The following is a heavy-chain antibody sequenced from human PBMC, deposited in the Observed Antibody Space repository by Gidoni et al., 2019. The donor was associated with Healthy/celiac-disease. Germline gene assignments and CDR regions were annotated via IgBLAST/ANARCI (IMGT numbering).Heavy chain of an antibody. D-gene: IGHD3-22*01. CDR3: ARDRDYYDSSGYLGDYYFDY. J-gene: IGHJ4*02. Sequence: QVQLVESGGGVVQPGRSLRLSCAASGFTFSSYGMHWVRQAPGKGLEWVAVIWYDGSNKYYADSVKGRFTISRDNSKNTLYLQMNSLRAEDTAVYYCARDRDYYDSSGYLGDYYFDYWGQGTLVTVSS. V-gene: IGHV3-33*01. CDR2: IWYDGSNK. CDR1: GFTFSSYG.